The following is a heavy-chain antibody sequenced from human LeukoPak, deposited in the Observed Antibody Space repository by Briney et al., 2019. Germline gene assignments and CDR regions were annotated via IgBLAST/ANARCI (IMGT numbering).Heavy chain of an antibody. CDR1: GFTFSSYS. V-gene: IGHV3-21*01. D-gene: IGHD6-13*01. CDR3: ARGIAAAGTLI. CDR2: ISSSSSYI. Sequence: GESLKISCAASGFTFSSYSMNWVRQAPGKGLEWVSSISSSSSYIYYADSVKGRFTISRDNAKNSLYLQMNSLRAEDTAVYYCARGIAAAGTLIWGQGTMVTVSS. J-gene: IGHJ3*02.